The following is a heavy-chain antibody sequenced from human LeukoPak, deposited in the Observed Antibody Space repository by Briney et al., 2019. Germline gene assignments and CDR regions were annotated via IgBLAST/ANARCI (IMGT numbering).Heavy chain of an antibody. J-gene: IGHJ4*02. CDR2: IIPILGIA. Sequence: GASVKVSCKASGGTFSSYAITWVRQAPGQGLEWMGRIIPILGIANYAQKFQGRVTITADKSTSTVYMELSSLRSEDTAVYYCATMLDGYGRTDFDYWGQGTLVTVSS. V-gene: IGHV1-69*04. CDR3: ATMLDGYGRTDFDY. D-gene: IGHD5-24*01. CDR1: GGTFSSYA.